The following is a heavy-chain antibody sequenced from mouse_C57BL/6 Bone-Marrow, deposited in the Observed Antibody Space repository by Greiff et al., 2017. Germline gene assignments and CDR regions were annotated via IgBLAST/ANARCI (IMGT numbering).Heavy chain of an antibody. CDR3: ARDYYYGSSPYYAMDY. V-gene: IGHV7-1*01. J-gene: IGHJ4*01. CDR1: GFTFSDFY. D-gene: IGHD1-1*01. Sequence: EVKLVESGGGLVQSGRSLRLSCATSGFTFSDFYMEWVRQAPGKGLEWIAASRNKANDYTTEYSASVKGRFIVSRDTSQSILYLQMNALRAEDTAIYYCARDYYYGSSPYYAMDYWGQGTSVTVSS. CDR2: SRNKANDYTT.